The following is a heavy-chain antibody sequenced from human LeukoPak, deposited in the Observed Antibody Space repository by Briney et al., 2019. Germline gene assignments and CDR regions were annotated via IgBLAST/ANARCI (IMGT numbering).Heavy chain of an antibody. V-gene: IGHV4-4*07. CDR1: GGSISSYY. J-gene: IGHJ4*02. D-gene: IGHD3-10*01. CDR2: IYTSGST. CDR3: ARLLMVRGVHSFDY. Sequence: SETLSLTCTVSGGSISSYYWSWIRQPAGKGLEWIGRIYTSGSTNYNPSLKSRVTISVDTSKNQFSLKLSSVTAADTAVYYCARLLMVRGVHSFDYWGQGTLVTVSS.